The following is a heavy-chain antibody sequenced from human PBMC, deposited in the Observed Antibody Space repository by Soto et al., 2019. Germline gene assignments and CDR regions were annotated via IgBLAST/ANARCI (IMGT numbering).Heavy chain of an antibody. CDR2: TYYRSKWYN. CDR1: GDSVSSNSVA. V-gene: IGHV6-1*01. D-gene: IGHD6-13*01. Sequence: PSQTLSLTCAISGDSVSSNSVAWNWIRQSPSRGLEWLGRTYYRSKWYNDYALSVKSRITINPDTPKNQFSLQLNSVTPEDTAVYYCARGEYSSSWGTFDYWGQGTLVTVSS. CDR3: ARGEYSSSWGTFDY. J-gene: IGHJ4*02.